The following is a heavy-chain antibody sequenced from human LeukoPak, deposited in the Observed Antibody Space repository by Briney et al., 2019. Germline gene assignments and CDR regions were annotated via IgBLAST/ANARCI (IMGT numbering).Heavy chain of an antibody. CDR1: GFTFSSYA. CDR2: ISYDGSNK. J-gene: IGHJ4*02. Sequence: GRSLRLSCAASGFTFSSYAMHWVRQAPGKGLEWVAVISYDGSNKYYADSVKGRFTISRDNSKSTLYLEMNSLRAEDTAVYYCASLLLRYFDWLSTLGGFDYWGQGTLVTVSS. D-gene: IGHD3-9*01. V-gene: IGHV3-30*04. CDR3: ASLLLRYFDWLSTLGGFDY.